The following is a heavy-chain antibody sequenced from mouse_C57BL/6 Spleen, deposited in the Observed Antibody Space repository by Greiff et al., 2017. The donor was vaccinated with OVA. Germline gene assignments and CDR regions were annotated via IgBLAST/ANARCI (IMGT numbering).Heavy chain of an antibody. J-gene: IGHJ2*01. D-gene: IGHD3-3*01. V-gene: IGHV1-69*01. CDR1: GYTFTSYW. CDR3: ARGRALYYFDY. CDR2: IDPSDSYT. Sequence: VKLQQPGAELVMPGASVKLSCKASGYTFTSYWMHWVKQRPGQGLEWIGEIDPSDSYTNYNQKFKGKSTLTVDKSSSTAYMQLSSLTSEDSAVYYCARGRALYYFDYWGQGTTLTVSS.